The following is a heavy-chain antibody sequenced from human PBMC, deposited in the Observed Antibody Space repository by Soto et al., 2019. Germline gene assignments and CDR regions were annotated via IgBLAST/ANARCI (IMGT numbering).Heavy chain of an antibody. CDR3: VGGQYYFDY. J-gene: IGHJ4*02. CDR1: GFPFSSYG. CDR2: ISYDGSNK. D-gene: IGHD3-10*01. Sequence: QVQLVESGGGVVQPGRSLRLSCAASGFPFSSYGMHWVREAPGKGLEWVAVISYDGSNKYYADSVKGRFTISRDNSASTLYRQMNSLSPEDTALYYCVGGQYYFDYRGQGTLVTVSP. V-gene: IGHV3-30*03.